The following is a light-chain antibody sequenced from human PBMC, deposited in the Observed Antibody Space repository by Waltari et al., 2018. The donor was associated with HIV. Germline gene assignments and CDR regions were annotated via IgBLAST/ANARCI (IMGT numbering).Light chain of an antibody. Sequence: DIQLTQSPSSLSASVGDRITLTCQATQDISNYLNWLQQTPGQAPELVIYDVSNLETGVPSRFSGSGSGTHFTFTITSLQPEDIGIFYCQEYDNLRRGFTFGPGT. J-gene: IGKJ3*01. CDR1: QDISNY. CDR3: QEYDNLRRGFT. V-gene: IGKV1-33*01. CDR2: DVS.